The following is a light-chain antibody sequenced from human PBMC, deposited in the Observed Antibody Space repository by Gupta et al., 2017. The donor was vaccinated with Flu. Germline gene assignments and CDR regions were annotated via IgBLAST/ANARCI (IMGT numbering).Light chain of an antibody. Sequence: ALTQPAHAHGSPGPSITIPCTGISSDVGGYNYVSWYQQHPGKAPKLMIYEVSNRPPGVSRRSAGSKAGNAASPTIAVRQADEDDDYCGSSYASSSSRVFGGGTKLTVL. CDR3: SSYASSSSRV. V-gene: IGLV2-14*01. CDR1: SSDVGGYNY. CDR2: EVS. J-gene: IGLJ2*01.